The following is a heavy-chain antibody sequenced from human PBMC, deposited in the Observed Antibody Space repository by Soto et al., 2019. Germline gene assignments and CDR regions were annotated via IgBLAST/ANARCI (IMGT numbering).Heavy chain of an antibody. D-gene: IGHD6-6*01. V-gene: IGHV4-34*01. Sequence: SETVSLTCAVYGGSFSGYYWSWIRQPPGKGLEWIGEINHSGSTNYNPSLKSRVTISVDTSKNQFSLKLSSVTAADTAVYYCARGFQDGSSSRVDYWGQGTLVTVSS. CDR1: GGSFSGYY. CDR3: ARGFQDGSSSRVDY. J-gene: IGHJ4*02. CDR2: INHSGST.